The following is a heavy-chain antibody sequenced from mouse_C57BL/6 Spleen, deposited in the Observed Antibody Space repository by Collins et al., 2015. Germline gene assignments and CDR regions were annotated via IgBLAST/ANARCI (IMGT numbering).Heavy chain of an antibody. CDR2: ISSGSSTI. CDR1: GFTFSSFG. V-gene: IGHV5-17*02. J-gene: IGHJ4*01. Sequence: DVQLVESGGGLVQPGGSRKLSCAASGFTFSSFGMHWVRQAPEKGLEWVAYISSGSSTIYYADTVKGRFTISRDNPKNTLFLQMTSLRSEDTAMYYCASPHRGYAMDYWGQGTSVTVSS. CDR3: ASPHRGYAMDY.